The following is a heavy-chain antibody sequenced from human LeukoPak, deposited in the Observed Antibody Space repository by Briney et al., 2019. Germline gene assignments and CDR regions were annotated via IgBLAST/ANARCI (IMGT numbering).Heavy chain of an antibody. V-gene: IGHV1-2*02. J-gene: IGHJ3*02. Sequence: ASVKVSCKASGYTFTSYDINWVRQAPGQGLEWMGWINPYSGGTNYAQKFQGRVTMTRDMSISTAYMELSRLRSDDTAVYYCARLGYCSGGSCYYAFDIWGQGTMVTVSS. D-gene: IGHD2-15*01. CDR1: GYTFTSYD. CDR2: INPYSGGT. CDR3: ARLGYCSGGSCYYAFDI.